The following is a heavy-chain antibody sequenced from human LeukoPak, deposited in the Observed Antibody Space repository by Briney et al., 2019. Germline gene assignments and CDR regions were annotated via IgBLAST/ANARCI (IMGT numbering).Heavy chain of an antibody. V-gene: IGHV4-34*01. Sequence: SETLSLTCAVYGGSFSGYYWSWIRQPPGKGLEWIGEINHSGSTNYNPSLKSRVTISVDTSKNQFSLKLSSVTAADMAVYYCARGRGYSYGYYMDVWGKGTTVTVSS. CDR3: ARGRGYSYGYYMDV. J-gene: IGHJ6*03. CDR2: INHSGST. D-gene: IGHD5-18*01. CDR1: GGSFSGYY.